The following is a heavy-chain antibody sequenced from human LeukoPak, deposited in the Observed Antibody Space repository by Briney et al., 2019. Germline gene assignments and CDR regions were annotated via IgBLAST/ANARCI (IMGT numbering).Heavy chain of an antibody. CDR1: GYTFTTYA. CDR2: INGGNGNT. J-gene: IGHJ5*02. V-gene: IGHV1-3*01. D-gene: IGHD6-19*01. Sequence: ASVKVSCKAPGYTFTTYAIHWVRQAPGQSLEWMGWINGGNGNTEYSQKFQGRVTITRDRSASTAYMELSSLRSEDTALYYCARNQRIGVPASNWFDPWGQGTLVIVSS. CDR3: ARNQRIGVPASNWFDP.